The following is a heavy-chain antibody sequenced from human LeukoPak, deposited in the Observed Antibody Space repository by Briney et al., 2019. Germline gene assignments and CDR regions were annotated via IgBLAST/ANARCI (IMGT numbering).Heavy chain of an antibody. CDR1: GFTFSTYD. Sequence: PGGSLRLSCAASGFTFSTYDMHWVRQATGKGLEWVSAIDTTGDTYYPGSVKGRFTISRDNSKNTLYLQMNSLRAEDTAVYYCAKAQVGRQWPVDYWGQGTLVTVSS. D-gene: IGHD6-19*01. J-gene: IGHJ4*02. V-gene: IGHV3-13*01. CDR3: AKAQVGRQWPVDY. CDR2: IDTTGDT.